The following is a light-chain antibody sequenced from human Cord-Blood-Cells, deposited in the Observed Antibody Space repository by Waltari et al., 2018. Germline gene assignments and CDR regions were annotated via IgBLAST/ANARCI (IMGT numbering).Light chain of an antibody. J-gene: IGKJ2*01. CDR1: QSISSY. Sequence: DIQMTQSPSSLSASVGDRVTITCRASQSISSYLNWYQQKPGKAPKLLIYAASSLQSGVPSRCSGSGSGTDFTLTISRLQPEDFATYYCQQSYSTPPYTFGQWTKLEIK. V-gene: IGKV1-39*01. CDR3: QQSYSTPPYT. CDR2: AAS.